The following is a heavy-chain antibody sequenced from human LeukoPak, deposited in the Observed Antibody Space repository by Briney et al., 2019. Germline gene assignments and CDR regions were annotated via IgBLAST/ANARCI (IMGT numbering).Heavy chain of an antibody. CDR3: ARVPGYCSGGSCYSAYFDY. Sequence: GGSLRLSCAASGFTFSGYWMHWVRQAPGKGLVWVSRINSDGSTTHYADSVKGRFTISRDNAKNTLYLQMNSLRDEDTAVYYCARVPGYCSGGSCYSAYFDYWGLGTLVTVSS. J-gene: IGHJ4*02. CDR2: INSDGSTT. D-gene: IGHD2-15*01. CDR1: GFTFSGYW. V-gene: IGHV3-74*01.